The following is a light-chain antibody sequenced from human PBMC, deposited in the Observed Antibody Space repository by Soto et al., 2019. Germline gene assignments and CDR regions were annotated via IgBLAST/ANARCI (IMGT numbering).Light chain of an antibody. J-gene: IGLJ1*01. CDR3: QVWDNVDDHIYV. CDR2: DDS. Sequence: SYELAQPPSVSVAPGQTATISCGENNIDSRTVHWYQQKPGQAPLLVVYDDSFRPSGIPNRFSGSNSGNTATLTISRVEAGDEADYYCQVWDNVDDHIYVFRTGTKV. CDR1: NIDSRT. V-gene: IGLV3-21*02.